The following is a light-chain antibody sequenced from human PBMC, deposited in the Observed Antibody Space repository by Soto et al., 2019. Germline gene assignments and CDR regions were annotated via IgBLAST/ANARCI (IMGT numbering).Light chain of an antibody. Sequence: EIVMTQSPATLSVSPGERATLSCRASQSVSSNLAWYQQKPGQAPRLLIYGASTRATAIPARFSGSGSGTEFTLTISGLQSEDFAVYYCQQYNNWPPWTFGQGTKLEIK. CDR3: QQYNNWPPWT. V-gene: IGKV3-15*01. J-gene: IGKJ1*01. CDR1: QSVSSN. CDR2: GAS.